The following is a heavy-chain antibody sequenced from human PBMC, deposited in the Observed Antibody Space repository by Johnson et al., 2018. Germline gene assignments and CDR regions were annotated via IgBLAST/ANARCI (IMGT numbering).Heavy chain of an antibody. Sequence: VQLVQSGGGVVRPGESLRLSCAASGFTFDDYGMTWVRQAPGKGLEWVSGINWKGATTAYGDSVKGRFTISRDNAKNSLYLQMNSWRAEDTALYYCERIKSAGLRDGYDIWGQGTMVTVSS. V-gene: IGHV3-20*04. D-gene: IGHD4-17*01. CDR2: INWKGATT. J-gene: IGHJ3*02. CDR3: ERIKSAGLRDGYDI. CDR1: GFTFDDYG.